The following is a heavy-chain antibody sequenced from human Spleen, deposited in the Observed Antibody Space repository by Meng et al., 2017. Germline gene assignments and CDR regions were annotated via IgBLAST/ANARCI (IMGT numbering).Heavy chain of an antibody. CDR2: ISSSSSYI. CDR3: ARANPAKSRYSYGYGVNAFDI. CDR1: GFTFSSYS. V-gene: IGHV3-21*01. J-gene: IGHJ3*02. Sequence: GESLKISCAASGFTFSSYSMNWVRQAPGKGLEWVSSISSSSSYIYYADSVKGRFTISRDNAKNSLYLQMNSLRAEDTAVYYCARANPAKSRYSYGYGVNAFDIWGQGTMVTVSS. D-gene: IGHD5-18*01.